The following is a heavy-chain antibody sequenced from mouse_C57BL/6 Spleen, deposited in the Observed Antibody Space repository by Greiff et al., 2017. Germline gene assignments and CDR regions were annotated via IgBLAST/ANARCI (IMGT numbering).Heavy chain of an antibody. CDR3: ARRGGSSYYYFDY. CDR2: INPNNGGT. J-gene: IGHJ2*01. V-gene: IGHV1-26*01. D-gene: IGHD1-1*01. CDR1: GYTFTDYY. Sequence: EVQLQQSGPELVKPGASVKISCKASGYTFTDYYMNWVKQSHGKSLEWIGDINPNNGGTSYNQKFKGKATLTVDKSSSTAYMELRSLTSEDSAVXYCARRGGSSYYYFDYWGQGTTLTVSS.